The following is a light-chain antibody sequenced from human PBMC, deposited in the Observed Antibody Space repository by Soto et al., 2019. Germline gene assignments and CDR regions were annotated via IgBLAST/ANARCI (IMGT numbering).Light chain of an antibody. V-gene: IGKV3-11*01. J-gene: IGKJ4*01. Sequence: EIVLTQSPATLSLSPGERATLSCRASESVRSYLAWYQQRPGQAPRLLIYDVSNRATGIPARFSGSGSGTDFTLTISSLEPEDFAVYYCQQRSNWPGTFGGGTKVEIK. CDR3: QQRSNWPGT. CDR2: DVS. CDR1: ESVRSY.